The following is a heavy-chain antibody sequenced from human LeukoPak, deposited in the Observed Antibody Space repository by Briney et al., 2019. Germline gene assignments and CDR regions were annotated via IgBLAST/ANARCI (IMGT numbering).Heavy chain of an antibody. CDR3: ARSGYHQPFDY. Sequence: SETLSLTCTVSGGSISSYYWSWIRQPPGKGLEWIGYIYYSGSTNYNPSLKSQVTISVDTSKNQFSLKLSSVTAADTAVYHCARSGYHQPFDYWGQGTLVTVSS. CDR1: GGSISSYY. J-gene: IGHJ4*02. CDR2: IYYSGST. D-gene: IGHD3-3*01. V-gene: IGHV4-59*01.